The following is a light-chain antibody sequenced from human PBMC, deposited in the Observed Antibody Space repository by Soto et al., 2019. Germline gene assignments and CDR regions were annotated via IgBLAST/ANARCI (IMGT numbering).Light chain of an antibody. J-gene: IGLJ2*01. Sequence: QSALTQPPSASGSPGQSVTISCTGTSSDVGGYNYVSWYQQHPGKAPKLMIYEVSKRPSVVTDRFSGTKSGNTASLTVSRLQAEDEADYYCCSYAGSNNEVFGAGTKVTVL. CDR2: EVS. CDR1: SSDVGGYNY. V-gene: IGLV2-8*01. CDR3: CSYAGSNNEV.